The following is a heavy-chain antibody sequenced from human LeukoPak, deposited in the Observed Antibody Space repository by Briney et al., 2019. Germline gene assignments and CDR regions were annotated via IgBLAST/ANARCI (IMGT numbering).Heavy chain of an antibody. Sequence: SSETLSLTCTVSGGSISSYYWSWIRQPPGKGLEWIGYIYTSGRTNYNPSLTSRVTISGDTSITHFSLKLSSVPAEDTAVYYCVTQFPNSSGSKFDYCCQQTLVTVAS. J-gene: IGHJ4*02. V-gene: IGHV4-4*09. CDR2: IYTSGRT. D-gene: IGHD6-19*01. CDR1: GGSISSYY. CDR3: VTQFPNSSGSKFDY.